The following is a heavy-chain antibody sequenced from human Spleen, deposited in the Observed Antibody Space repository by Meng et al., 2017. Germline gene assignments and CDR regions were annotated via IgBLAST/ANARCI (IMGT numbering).Heavy chain of an antibody. CDR3: ARDRQYSLVS. V-gene: IGHV1-18*01. CDR2: VSTYKGNT. J-gene: IGHJ4*02. Sequence: QDHLLQSGPEVKKPGASVKVSCKASGYTFTTNGMSWVRQAPGQGLEWMGWVSTYKGNTKYAQKFQGRVTMTTERSTSTVYMELRNLRSDDTAFYYCARDRQYSLVSWGQGTLVTVSS. D-gene: IGHD6-6*01. CDR1: GYTFTTNG.